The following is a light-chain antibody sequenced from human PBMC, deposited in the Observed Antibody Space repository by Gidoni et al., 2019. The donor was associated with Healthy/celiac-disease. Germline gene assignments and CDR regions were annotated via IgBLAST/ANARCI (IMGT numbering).Light chain of an antibody. Sequence: DIQMTQLPFSLSASVGDRGTITCRASQSIRSYLNGYQQKPGKAPKLLIYAASSVQSGVPSEFSGSGCRTEFTLTISSLQPEYLATYYCQQSYSTPRTFGQGTRVEIK. CDR3: QQSYSTPRT. V-gene: IGKV1-39*01. J-gene: IGKJ1*01. CDR1: QSIRSY. CDR2: AAS.